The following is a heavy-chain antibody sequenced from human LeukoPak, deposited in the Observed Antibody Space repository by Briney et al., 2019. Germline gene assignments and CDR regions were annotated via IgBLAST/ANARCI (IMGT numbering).Heavy chain of an antibody. V-gene: IGHV3-23*01. Sequence: GGSLGLSCAASGFTFSSYAMSWVRQAPGKGLEWVSAISGSGGSTYYADSVKGRFTISRDNSKNSLYLQMNSLRAEDTAVYYCAELGITMIGGVWGKGTTVTISS. D-gene: IGHD3-10*02. J-gene: IGHJ6*04. CDR2: ISGSGGST. CDR1: GFTFSSYA. CDR3: AELGITMIGGV.